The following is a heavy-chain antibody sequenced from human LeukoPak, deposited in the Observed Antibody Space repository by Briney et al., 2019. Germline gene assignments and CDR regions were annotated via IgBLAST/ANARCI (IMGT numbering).Heavy chain of an antibody. V-gene: IGHV3-48*02. Sequence: GGSLRLSCAASGFIFSSYTMNWVRRAPGKELEWISNSAISSNTATYADSVKGRFIISRDDAKNSLYLQMNSLRDDDTAVYYCVRDHYWAFDFWGQGTLVTVSS. J-gene: IGHJ4*02. CDR1: GFIFSSYT. CDR3: VRDHYWAFDF. CDR2: SAISSNTA. D-gene: IGHD2-8*02.